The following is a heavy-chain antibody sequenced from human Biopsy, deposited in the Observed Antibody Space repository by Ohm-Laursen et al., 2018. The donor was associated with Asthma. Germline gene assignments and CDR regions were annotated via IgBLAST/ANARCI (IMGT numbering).Heavy chain of an antibody. Sequence: SVKVSCKASGYTFINYAIHWVRQAPGQGLEWMGGIIPIFGIANYAQKFQGRVTITADKSASTAYMDLSSLRSEDTAVYYCARTYYDFLTGQVNDAFAMWGQGTMVTASS. D-gene: IGHD3-9*01. CDR2: IIPIFGIA. J-gene: IGHJ3*02. CDR1: GYTFINYA. V-gene: IGHV1-69*10. CDR3: ARTYYDFLTGQVNDAFAM.